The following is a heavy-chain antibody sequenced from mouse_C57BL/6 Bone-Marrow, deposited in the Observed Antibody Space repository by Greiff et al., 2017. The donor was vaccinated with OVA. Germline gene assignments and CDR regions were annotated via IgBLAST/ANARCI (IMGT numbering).Heavy chain of an antibody. D-gene: IGHD2-3*01. J-gene: IGHJ3*01. V-gene: IGHV1-42*01. Sequence: EVQLQESGPELVKPGASVKISCKASGYSFTGYYMNWVKQSPEKSLEWIGEINPSTGGTTYNQKFKAKATLTVDKSSSTAYMQLKSLTSEDSAVYYCAIYDGYPFAYWGQGTLVTVSA. CDR2: INPSTGGT. CDR1: GYSFTGYY. CDR3: AIYDGYPFAY.